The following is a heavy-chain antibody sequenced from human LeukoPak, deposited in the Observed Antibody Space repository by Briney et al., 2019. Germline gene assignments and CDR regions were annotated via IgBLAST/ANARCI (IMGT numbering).Heavy chain of an antibody. D-gene: IGHD3-22*01. CDR1: GFTFDDYV. V-gene: IGHV3-9*01. CDR2: ISWNSGSI. CDR3: AKDYDSSGYYVSDAFDI. Sequence: PGRSLRLSCAASGFTFDDYVMHWVRQAPGKGLEWVSGISWNSGSIGYADSVKGRFTISRDNAKNSLYLQMNSLRAEDTALYYCAKDYDSSGYYVSDAFDIWGQGTMVTVSS. J-gene: IGHJ3*02.